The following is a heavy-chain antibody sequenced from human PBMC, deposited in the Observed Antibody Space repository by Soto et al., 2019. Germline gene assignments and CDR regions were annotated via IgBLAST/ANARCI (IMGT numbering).Heavy chain of an antibody. Sequence: QVQLVQSGAEVKKPGASVKVSCKASGYTFTGYYVHWVRQAPGQGLEWMGWINPDSGGTAYAQKFQGWVTMTRDTAGTTAYMELSRLRSDDTAVDYCAKEKSRNTYGLDTWGQGTTVTVSS. V-gene: IGHV1-2*04. J-gene: IGHJ6*02. CDR1: GYTFTGYY. CDR2: INPDSGGT. D-gene: IGHD2-2*01. CDR3: AKEKSRNTYGLDT.